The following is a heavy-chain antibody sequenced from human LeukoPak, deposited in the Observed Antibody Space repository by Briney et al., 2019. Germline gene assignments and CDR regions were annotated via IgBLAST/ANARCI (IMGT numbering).Heavy chain of an antibody. CDR3: ARATGAFDI. D-gene: IGHD1-14*01. J-gene: IGHJ3*02. V-gene: IGHV3-72*01. CDR2: SRNKANSYTT. CDR1: GFTFSDHY. Sequence: GGSLRLSCAASGFTFSDHYMDWVRQAPGKGLEWVGRSRNKANSYTTEYAASVKGRFTIPRDDSKNSLYLQMNSLKTGDTAVYYCARATGAFDIWGQGTMVTVSS.